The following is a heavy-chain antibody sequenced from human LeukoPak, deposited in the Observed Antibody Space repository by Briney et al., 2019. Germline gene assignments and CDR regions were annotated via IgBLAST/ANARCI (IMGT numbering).Heavy chain of an antibody. CDR3: AIGDSTIDY. J-gene: IGHJ4*02. Sequence: SETLSLTCAVYGVSFSGYYWSWIRQPPGKGLEWIGYIYYSGSTYYNPSLKSRVTISVDTSKNQFSLKLSSVTAADTAVYYCAIGDSTIDYWGQGTLVTVSS. V-gene: IGHV4-34*01. CDR1: GVSFSGYY. CDR2: IYYSGST. D-gene: IGHD4-17*01.